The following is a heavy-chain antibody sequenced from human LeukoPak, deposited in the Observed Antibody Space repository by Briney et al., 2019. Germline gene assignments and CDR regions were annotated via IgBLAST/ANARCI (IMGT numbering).Heavy chain of an antibody. Sequence: SETLSLTCTVSGGSINSPSFYWGWIRQPPGKGLEWIGYIYYSGSINYNPSLKSRVTMSVDTSKNQLSLKLSSVTAADTAVYYCARGNGRPVEFDYWGQGTLVTVSS. V-gene: IGHV4-61*01. CDR2: IYYSGSI. CDR3: ARGNGRPVEFDY. CDR1: GGSINSPSFY. J-gene: IGHJ4*02. D-gene: IGHD2-15*01.